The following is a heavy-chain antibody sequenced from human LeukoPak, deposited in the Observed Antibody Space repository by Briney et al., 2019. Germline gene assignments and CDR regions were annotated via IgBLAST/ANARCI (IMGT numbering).Heavy chain of an antibody. CDR1: GFTFSSPW. Sequence: PGGSLRLSCAASGFTFSSPWMHWVRQAPGKGLVWVSRINSDGSATAYADSVKGRFTISRDNSKNTLYLQMNSLRAEDTAVYYCARAGCSGGSCYSDYFDYWGQGTLVTVSS. V-gene: IGHV3-74*01. CDR2: INSDGSAT. J-gene: IGHJ4*02. D-gene: IGHD2-15*01. CDR3: ARAGCSGGSCYSDYFDY.